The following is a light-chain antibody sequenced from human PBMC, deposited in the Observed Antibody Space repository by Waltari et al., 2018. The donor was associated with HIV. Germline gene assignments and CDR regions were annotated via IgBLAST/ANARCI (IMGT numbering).Light chain of an antibody. CDR1: QSIGNN. V-gene: IGKV3D-15*01. Sequence: EIVMTQSPATLSVSLGKRATLSCRASQSIGNNLAWYQQKFGQAPSLVMYGTSTRATGVPARFTGSGSGTNFTRTINSLQSDDSGIYFCQQHTSSVTFGGGTKV. CDR3: QQHTSSVT. J-gene: IGKJ4*01. CDR2: GTS.